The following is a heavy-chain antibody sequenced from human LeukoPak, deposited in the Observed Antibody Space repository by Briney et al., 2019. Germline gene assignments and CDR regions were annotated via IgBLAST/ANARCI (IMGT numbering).Heavy chain of an antibody. V-gene: IGHV1-18*01. J-gene: IGHJ3*02. CDR1: GYTFTSYG. CDR2: ISAYNGNT. Sequence: ASVKVSCTASGYTFTSYGISWVRQAPGQGLEWMGWISAYNGNTNYAQKLQGRVTMTTDTSTSTAYMELRSLRSDDTAVYYCARAQYYYDSSGYPNDAFDIWGQGTMVTVSS. CDR3: ARAQYYYDSSGYPNDAFDI. D-gene: IGHD3-22*01.